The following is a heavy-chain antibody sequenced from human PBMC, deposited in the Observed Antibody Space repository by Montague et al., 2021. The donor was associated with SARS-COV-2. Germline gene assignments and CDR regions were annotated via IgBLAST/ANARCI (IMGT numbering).Heavy chain of an antibody. D-gene: IGHD5-12*01. Sequence: SETLSLTCTVSGGSIGSSTYYWGWIRQPPGKGLEWIGSIYYSGSTYYNPSLKSRVTISVDTSKNQFSLKRSSVTAADTAVYYCARHGWGWLRLLRPFDYWGQGTLV. CDR1: GGSIGSSTYY. CDR2: IYYSGST. V-gene: IGHV4-39*01. J-gene: IGHJ4*02. CDR3: ARHGWGWLRLLRPFDY.